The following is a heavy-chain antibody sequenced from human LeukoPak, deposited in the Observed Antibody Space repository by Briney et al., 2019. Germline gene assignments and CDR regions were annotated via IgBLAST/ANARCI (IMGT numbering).Heavy chain of an antibody. CDR1: GFTISSYA. J-gene: IGHJ4*02. D-gene: IGHD1-14*01. Sequence: PGGSLTHFCPAPGFTISSYALCRVRQARGKGLEWVSVISGSGGSTYYADSVKGRFTISRDNSKNTLYLQMNSLRGEDTAVYYCAKADSSRGVSLKTTIDCWGQGTLVTVSS. V-gene: IGHV3-23*01. CDR2: ISGSGGST. CDR3: AKADSSRGVSLKTTIDC.